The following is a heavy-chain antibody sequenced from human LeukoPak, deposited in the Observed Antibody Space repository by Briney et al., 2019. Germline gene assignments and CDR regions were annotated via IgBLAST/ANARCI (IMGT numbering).Heavy chain of an antibody. CDR1: QDTFSSYA. V-gene: IGHV1-69*05. CDR3: ASAARRHSEAYCGGDCYPYYFDY. Sequence: GSSVKVACNSPQDTFSSYAISWVRQAPGPGHEWLGGIIPIFGTANYAQKFQGRVTITTDESTSTAYMELSSLRSEDTAVYYCASAARRHSEAYCGGDCYPYYFDYWGQGTLVTVSS. J-gene: IGHJ4*02. CDR2: IIPIFGTA. D-gene: IGHD2-21*02.